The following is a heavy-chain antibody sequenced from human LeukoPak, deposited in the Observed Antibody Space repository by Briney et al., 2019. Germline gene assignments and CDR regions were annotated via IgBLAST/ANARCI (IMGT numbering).Heavy chain of an antibody. J-gene: IGHJ4*02. CDR2: ISYDGSNK. V-gene: IGHV3-30*18. CDR1: GFTFSSYG. Sequence: ARSLRLSCAASGFTFSSYGMHWVRKAPGKGLEWVAVISYDGSNKYYADSVKGRFTISRDNSKNTLYLQMNSLRAEDTAVYYCAKSSSGYLFDYWGQGTLVTVSS. CDR3: AKSSSGYLFDY. D-gene: IGHD3-22*01.